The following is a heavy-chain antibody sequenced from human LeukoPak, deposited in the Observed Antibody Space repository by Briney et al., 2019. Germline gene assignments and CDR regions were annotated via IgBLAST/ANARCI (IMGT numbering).Heavy chain of an antibody. V-gene: IGHV4-4*07. Sequence: SETLSLTCTVSGGSISSYYWSWIRQPAGKGLEWIGRIYTSGSTNYNPSLKSRVTMSVDTSKSQFSLKLSSVTAADTAVYYCARESLESYYDFWSGYYNQDSYNWFDPWGQGTLVTVSS. CDR2: IYTSGST. CDR3: ARESLESYYDFWSGYYNQDSYNWFDP. D-gene: IGHD3-3*01. J-gene: IGHJ5*02. CDR1: GGSISSYY.